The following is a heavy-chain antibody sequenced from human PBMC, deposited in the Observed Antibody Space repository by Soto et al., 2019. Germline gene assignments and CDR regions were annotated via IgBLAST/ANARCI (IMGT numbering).Heavy chain of an antibody. J-gene: IGHJ4*02. CDR2: INSDGSST. V-gene: IGHV3-74*01. CDR1: GFTFSSYW. Sequence: GGSLRLSCAASGFTFSSYWMHWVRQAPGKGLVWVSRINSDGSSTSYADSVKGRFTISRDNAKNTLYLQMNSPRAEDTAVYYCAREEEVLLWFGESNWGQGAPVTVSS. CDR3: AREEEVLLWFGESN. D-gene: IGHD3-10*01.